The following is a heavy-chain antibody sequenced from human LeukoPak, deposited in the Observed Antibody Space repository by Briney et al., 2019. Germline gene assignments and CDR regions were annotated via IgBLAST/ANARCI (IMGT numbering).Heavy chain of an antibody. Sequence: ASVKVSCKASGYTFTSYGISWVRQAPGQGLEWMGWISAYNGNTNYAQKLLGRVTMTTDTSTSTAYMELRSLRSDDTAVYYCARVSTYYYDSSGYSMGYWGQGTLVTVSS. CDR3: ARVSTYYYDSSGYSMGY. CDR1: GYTFTSYG. D-gene: IGHD3-22*01. CDR2: ISAYNGNT. V-gene: IGHV1-18*01. J-gene: IGHJ4*02.